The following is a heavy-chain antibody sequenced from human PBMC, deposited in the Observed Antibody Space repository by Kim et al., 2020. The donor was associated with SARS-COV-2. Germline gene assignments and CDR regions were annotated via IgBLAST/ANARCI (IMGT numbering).Heavy chain of an antibody. CDR1: GYTFTGYY. CDR2: INPNSGGT. Sequence: ASVKVSCKASGYTFTGYYMHWVRQAPGQGLEWMGWINPNSGGTNYAQKFQGRVTMTRDTSISTAYMELSRLRSDDTAVYYCARSRSGWYSYFDYWGQGTLVTVSS. CDR3: ARSRSGWYSYFDY. J-gene: IGHJ4*02. V-gene: IGHV1-2*02. D-gene: IGHD6-19*01.